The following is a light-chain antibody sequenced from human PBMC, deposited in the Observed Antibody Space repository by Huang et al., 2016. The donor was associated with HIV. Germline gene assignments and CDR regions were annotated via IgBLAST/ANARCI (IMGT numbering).Light chain of an antibody. Sequence: ETVLTQSPATLSLSPGERATLSCRASQSVNSYLAWYQQKPGQTPRLLIYDASNRATGIPARFRGSGSGTDFTLTISGLEPEDFAVYYCQQRKYWPPITFGQGTRLEIK. CDR2: DAS. J-gene: IGKJ5*01. V-gene: IGKV3-11*01. CDR3: QQRKYWPPIT. CDR1: QSVNSY.